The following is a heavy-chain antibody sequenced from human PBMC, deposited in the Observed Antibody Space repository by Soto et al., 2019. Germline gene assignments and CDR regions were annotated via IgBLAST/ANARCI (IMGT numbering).Heavy chain of an antibody. V-gene: IGHV3-23*01. CDR1: GFTFSSYA. J-gene: IGHJ3*02. CDR3: TRNNSGRQVSAFDI. CDR2: ISGSGGST. D-gene: IGHD6-19*01. Sequence: GGSLRLSCAASGFTFSSYAMSWVRQAPGKGLEWVSAISGSGGSTYYADSVKGRFTISRDNSKNTLYLKMNSLRAEDTAVYYCTRNNSGRQVSAFDICGQGTMVTVSS.